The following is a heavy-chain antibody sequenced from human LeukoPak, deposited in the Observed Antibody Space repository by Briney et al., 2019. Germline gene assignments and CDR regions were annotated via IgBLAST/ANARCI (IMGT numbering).Heavy chain of an antibody. CDR1: GFSLSSYD. CDR2: ITANGGST. CDR3: ARLNGPAITTFGGVTWFDP. J-gene: IGHJ5*02. Sequence: GGSLRLSCVASGFSLSSYDMSWVRQAPGKGLEGVSAITANGGSTYYAGSVQGRFTISKDNSKDTLYLQMNSLRAEDTAIYYCARLNGPAITTFGGVTWFDPWGQGTLVTVSS. V-gene: IGHV3-23*01. D-gene: IGHD3-16*01.